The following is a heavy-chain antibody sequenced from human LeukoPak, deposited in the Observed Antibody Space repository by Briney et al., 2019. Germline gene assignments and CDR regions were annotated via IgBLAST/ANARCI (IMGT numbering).Heavy chain of an antibody. CDR1: GGSIGSIEW. Sequence: AGTLSLTCAVSGGSIGSIEWFSWVRLTPGKGLEWIGEINHSGSTNYNPSLKSRVTISVDTSKNQFSLKLSSVTAADTAVYYCARGYWFDPWGQGTLVTVSS. CDR3: ARGYWFDP. CDR2: INHSGST. V-gene: IGHV4-4*02. J-gene: IGHJ5*02.